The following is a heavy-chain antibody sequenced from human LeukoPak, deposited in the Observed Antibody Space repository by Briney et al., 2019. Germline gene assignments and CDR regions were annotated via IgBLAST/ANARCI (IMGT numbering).Heavy chain of an antibody. Sequence: GVSLRLSCAASGFTFSSYGMHWVRQAPGKGLEWVAVISYDGSNKYYADSVKGRFTISRGNSKNTLYLQMNSLRAEDTAVYYCAKSRVDYYYYGMDVWGQGTTVTVSS. D-gene: IGHD1-1*01. CDR2: ISYDGSNK. J-gene: IGHJ6*02. V-gene: IGHV3-30*18. CDR3: AKSRVDYYYYGMDV. CDR1: GFTFSSYG.